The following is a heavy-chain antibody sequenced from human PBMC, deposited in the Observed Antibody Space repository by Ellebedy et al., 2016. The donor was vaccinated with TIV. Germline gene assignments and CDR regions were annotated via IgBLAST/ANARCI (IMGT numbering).Heavy chain of an antibody. D-gene: IGHD3-16*01. CDR2: ISGGGGST. J-gene: IGHJ4*02. V-gene: IGHV3-23*01. CDR3: ASLYEYFDY. Sequence: PGGSLRLSCAASEFTFTSYAMSWVRQAPGKGLEWVSAISGGGGSTYYADSVKGRFTISRDNSKNTLYLQMKSLRAEDTAVYYCASLYEYFDYWGQGTLVTASS. CDR1: EFTFTSYA.